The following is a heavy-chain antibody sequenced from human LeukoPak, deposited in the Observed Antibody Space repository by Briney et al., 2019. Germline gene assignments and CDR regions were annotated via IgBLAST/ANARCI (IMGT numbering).Heavy chain of an antibody. CDR2: INLNSGGT. J-gene: IGHJ4*02. Sequence: GASVKVSCKASGYTFTGYYMHWVRQAPGQGLEWMGWINLNSGGTNYAQKFQGRVTMTRDTSISTAYMELSRLRSDDTAVYYCARGIVGATALWYFDYWGQGTLVTVSS. V-gene: IGHV1-2*02. CDR3: ARGIVGATALWYFDY. D-gene: IGHD1-26*01. CDR1: GYTFTGYY.